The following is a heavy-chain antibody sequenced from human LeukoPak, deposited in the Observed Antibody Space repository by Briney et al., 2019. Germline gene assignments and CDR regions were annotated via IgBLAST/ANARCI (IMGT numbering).Heavy chain of an antibody. CDR3: ARAKYSSRWSLDY. J-gene: IGHJ4*02. CDR2: IDSNGGGA. D-gene: IGHD6-13*01. V-gene: IGHV3-74*03. Sequence: PGGSLRLSCATSGFTFNIYWMQWVRQVPGKGLVWVSRIDSNGGGATYADSVKGRFTTSRDNGNNTMYLQMNSLRAEDTAIYYCARAKYSSRWSLDYWGQGALVTVSP. CDR1: GFTFNIYW.